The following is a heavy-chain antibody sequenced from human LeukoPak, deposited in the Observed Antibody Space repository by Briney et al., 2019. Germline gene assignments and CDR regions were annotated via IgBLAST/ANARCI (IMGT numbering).Heavy chain of an antibody. CDR1: GFTFSSYA. Sequence: GGSLRLSCAASGFTFSSYAMSWVRQALGKGLEWVSAVTSSGSNTYYADSVKGRFTISRDNSKNTLYLQMNSLRAEDTAVYYCAKSRVGYDYWGQGTLVTVSS. V-gene: IGHV3-23*01. CDR3: AKSRVGYDY. CDR2: VTSSGSNT. J-gene: IGHJ4*02. D-gene: IGHD5-12*01.